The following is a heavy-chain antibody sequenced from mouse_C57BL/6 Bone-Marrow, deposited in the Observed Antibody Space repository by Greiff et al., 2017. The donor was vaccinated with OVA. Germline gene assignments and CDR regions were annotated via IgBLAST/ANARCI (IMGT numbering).Heavy chain of an antibody. D-gene: IGHD4-1*01. CDR3: ARSRNWDWCAY. J-gene: IGHJ3*01. CDR1: GYTFTSYG. V-gene: IGHV1-81*01. Sequence: QVQLQQSGAELARPGASVKLSCKASGYTFTSYGISWVKQRPGQGLEWIGEIYPRSGNTYYNEKFKGKATLTADKSSSTAYMELRSLTSEDSAVYFCARSRNWDWCAYWGQGTLVTVSA. CDR2: IYPRSGNT.